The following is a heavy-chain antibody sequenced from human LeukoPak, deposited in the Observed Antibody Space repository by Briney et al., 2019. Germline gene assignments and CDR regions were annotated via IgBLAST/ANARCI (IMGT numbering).Heavy chain of an antibody. V-gene: IGHV1-2*02. D-gene: IGHD5-18*01. CDR1: GYTFTGYY. Sequence: ASVKVSCKASGYTFTGYYMHWVRQAPGQGLEWMGWINPNSGGTNYAQKFQGRVTMTRDTSISTAYMELSRLRSDDTAVYYCARLGYSYDQSRQPLVDYYYYYGMDVWGQGTTVTVSS. J-gene: IGHJ6*02. CDR2: INPNSGGT. CDR3: ARLGYSYDQSRQPLVDYYYYYGMDV.